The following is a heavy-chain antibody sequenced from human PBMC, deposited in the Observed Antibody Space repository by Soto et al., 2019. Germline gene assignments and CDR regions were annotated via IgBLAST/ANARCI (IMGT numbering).Heavy chain of an antibody. CDR1: GGSFSGYY. Sequence: PSETLSLTCAVYGGSFSGYYWSWIRQPPGKGLEWIGEINHSGSTNYNPSLKSRVTISVDPSKNQFSLKLSSVTAADTAVYYCARSSPYNCNSFGSHAFDMWGQGTMVTVSS. J-gene: IGHJ3*02. D-gene: IGHD1-7*01. CDR2: INHSGST. CDR3: ARSSPYNCNSFGSHAFDM. V-gene: IGHV4-34*01.